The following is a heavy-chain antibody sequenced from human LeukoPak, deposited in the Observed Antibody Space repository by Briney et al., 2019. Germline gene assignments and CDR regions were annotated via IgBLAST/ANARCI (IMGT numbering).Heavy chain of an antibody. CDR1: GGSISSSSYS. J-gene: IGHJ6*02. V-gene: IGHV4-31*03. Sequence: PSETLSLTCTVSGGSISSSSYSWSWIRQHPGKGLEWIGYIYYSGSTYYNPSLKSRVTISVDTSKNQFSLKLSSVTAADTAVYYCARETYYYDSSGYYHYYGMDVWGQGTTVTVSS. CDR3: ARETYYYDSSGYYHYYGMDV. CDR2: IYYSGST. D-gene: IGHD3-22*01.